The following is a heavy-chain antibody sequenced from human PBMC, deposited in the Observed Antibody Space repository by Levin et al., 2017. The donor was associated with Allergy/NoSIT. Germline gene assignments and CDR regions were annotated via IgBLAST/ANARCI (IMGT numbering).Heavy chain of an antibody. Sequence: GESLKISCAASGFTFSSYSMNWVRQAPGKGLEWVSSISSSSSYIYYADSVKGRFTISRDNAKNSLYLQMNSLRAEDTAVYYCARVEDRNPNYYMDVWGKGTTVTVSS. D-gene: IGHD1-14*01. CDR1: GFTFSSYS. CDR2: ISSSSSYI. V-gene: IGHV3-21*01. CDR3: ARVEDRNPNYYMDV. J-gene: IGHJ6*03.